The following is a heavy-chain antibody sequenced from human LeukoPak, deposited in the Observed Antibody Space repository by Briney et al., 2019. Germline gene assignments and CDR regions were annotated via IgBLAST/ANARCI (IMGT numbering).Heavy chain of an antibody. CDR1: GGSFSGYY. CDR3: ARGVVPAAMLGAHYYYYYMDV. Sequence: PSETLSLTCAVYGGSFSGYYWSWIRQPPGKGLEWIGEINHSGSTNYNPSLKSRVTISVDTSKNQFSLKLSSVTAADTAVYYCARGVVPAAMLGAHYYYYYMDVWGKGTTVTVSS. D-gene: IGHD2-2*01. J-gene: IGHJ6*03. CDR2: INHSGST. V-gene: IGHV4-34*01.